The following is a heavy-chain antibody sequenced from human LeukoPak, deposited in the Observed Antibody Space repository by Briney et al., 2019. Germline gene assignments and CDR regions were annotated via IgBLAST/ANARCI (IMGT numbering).Heavy chain of an antibody. D-gene: IGHD2/OR15-2a*01. V-gene: IGHV4-59*01. CDR2: IYYNGNT. CDR3: AREGCNTKTCSPFFDI. Sequence: SETLSLTCTVSDASISTYYWSWIRQPPGKGLEWIGYIYYNGNTNYNPSLKSRLTLSIDTSKNQFSLNLTSVTAADTAVYYCAREGCNTKTCSPFFDIWGQGTMVTVSS. J-gene: IGHJ3*02. CDR1: DASISTYY.